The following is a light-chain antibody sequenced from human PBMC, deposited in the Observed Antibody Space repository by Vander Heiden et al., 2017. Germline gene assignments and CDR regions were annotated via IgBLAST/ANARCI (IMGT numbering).Light chain of an antibody. CDR3: CSYAGSGMYV. CDR1: SSDVGSYNL. CDR2: EVS. J-gene: IGLJ1*01. V-gene: IGLV2-23*02. Sequence: QSALTQPASVSGSPGQSITIPCTGSSSDVGSYNLVSWYQQYPGKAPKGMFYEVSKRPSGVSDRFSGPKSGNTASLTISGLQAEDEADDYCCSYAGSGMYVCGIETKV.